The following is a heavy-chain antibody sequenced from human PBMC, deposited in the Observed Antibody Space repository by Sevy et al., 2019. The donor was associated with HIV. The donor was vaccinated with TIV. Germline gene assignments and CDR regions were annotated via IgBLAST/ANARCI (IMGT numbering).Heavy chain of an antibody. D-gene: IGHD1-26*01. CDR2: TYYRSKWYN. J-gene: IGHJ5*02. CDR3: ATGIPEWVLGGHWFDP. CDR1: GDSVSSNSAA. V-gene: IGHV6-1*01. Sequence: KQSQTLSLTCAISGDSVSSNSAAWNWIRQSPSRGLEWLGRTYYRSKWYNDYAVSVKSRISINPDTSKNQFSLQLNSVTPEDTAVYFCATGIPEWVLGGHWFDPWGQGTLVTVSS.